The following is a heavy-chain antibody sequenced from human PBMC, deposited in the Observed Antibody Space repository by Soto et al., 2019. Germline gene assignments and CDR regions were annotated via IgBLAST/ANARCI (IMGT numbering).Heavy chain of an antibody. CDR2: IKGDGSSG. CDR1: GFTFSSYW. J-gene: IGHJ6*02. Sequence: EVQLVESGGGLVQPGGSLRLSCRASGFTFSSYWLPWVRQAPGKGLVWVSRIKGDGSSGSYADSVKDRFTTSRDNAKNTLYLQMNNLGAEDTAVYWRARGLRNYYGVDVWGQGTRVTVSS. V-gene: IGHV3-74*01. CDR3: ARGLRNYYGVDV.